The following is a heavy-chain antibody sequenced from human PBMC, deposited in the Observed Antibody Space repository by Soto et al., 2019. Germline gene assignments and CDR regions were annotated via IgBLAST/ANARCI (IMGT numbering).Heavy chain of an antibody. Sequence: HPGGSLRLSCAASGFTFSSYAMHWVRQAPGKGLEWVAVISYDGSNKYYADSVKGRFTISRDNSKNTLYLQMNSLRAEDTAVYYCARGALAAAGNYGMDVWGQGTTVTVS. CDR1: GFTFSSYA. V-gene: IGHV3-30-3*01. D-gene: IGHD6-13*01. CDR2: ISYDGSNK. J-gene: IGHJ6*02. CDR3: ARGALAAAGNYGMDV.